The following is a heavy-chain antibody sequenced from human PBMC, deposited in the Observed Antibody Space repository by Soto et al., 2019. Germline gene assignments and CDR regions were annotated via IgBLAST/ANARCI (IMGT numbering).Heavy chain of an antibody. V-gene: IGHV4-30-4*01. CDR1: CRSISSVDYF. J-gene: IGHJ6*02. Sequence: SETLSLTCTVSCRSISSVDYFWRWIRQPTGKGLEWIWYIYYSGSTYYNPSLKSRVTISVDTSKNQFSLKLSSVTAADTAVYYCARAQGPSTYYDFWSGSGGPYYGMDVWGQGTTVTVSS. CDR3: ARAQGPSTYYDFWSGSGGPYYGMDV. CDR2: IYYSGST. D-gene: IGHD3-3*01.